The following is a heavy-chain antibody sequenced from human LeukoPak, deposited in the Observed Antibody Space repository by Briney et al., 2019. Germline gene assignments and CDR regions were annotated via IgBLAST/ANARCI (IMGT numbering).Heavy chain of an antibody. Sequence: GGSLRLSCAASGFTFSSYAMSWVRQAPGKGLEWVSTISGGGDDTYHADSVKGRFTISRDNSKNTLYLQMNSLRAEDTALYYCAKDHGGSYYSSEDWFDPWGQGTLATVSS. CDR3: AKDHGGSYYSSEDWFDP. J-gene: IGHJ5*02. V-gene: IGHV3-23*01. D-gene: IGHD1-26*01. CDR2: ISGGGDDT. CDR1: GFTFSSYA.